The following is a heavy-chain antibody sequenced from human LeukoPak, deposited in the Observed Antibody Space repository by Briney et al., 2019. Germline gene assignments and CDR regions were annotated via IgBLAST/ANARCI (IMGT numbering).Heavy chain of an antibody. Sequence: GGSLRLSCAGSGLTFSNAWMTWVRQAPGKGLEWVGHIKSKTDGATTEYTTPVKGRFTISRDGSKNTLYLQMNSLKTEDTVLYYCPTKHGFQEGIDYWGQGTLVTVSS. CDR1: GLTFSNAW. CDR2: IKSKTDGATT. J-gene: IGHJ4*02. D-gene: IGHD6-13*01. V-gene: IGHV3-15*01. CDR3: PTKHGFQEGIDY.